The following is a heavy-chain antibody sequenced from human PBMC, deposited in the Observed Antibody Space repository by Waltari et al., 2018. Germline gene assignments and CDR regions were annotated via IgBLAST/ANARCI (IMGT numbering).Heavy chain of an antibody. CDR3: ARRGPYYGGNAVDY. Sequence: QLQLQESGPGLVKPSETLSLTCTVSGGSISSSSYYWGWIRQPPGKGLEWIGSIYYSGSTYYDPSLESRVTISVDTSKNQCSLKLSSVTAADTAVYYCARRGPYYGGNAVDYWGQGTLVTVSS. V-gene: IGHV4-39*01. J-gene: IGHJ4*02. CDR1: GGSISSSSYY. CDR2: IYYSGST. D-gene: IGHD4-17*01.